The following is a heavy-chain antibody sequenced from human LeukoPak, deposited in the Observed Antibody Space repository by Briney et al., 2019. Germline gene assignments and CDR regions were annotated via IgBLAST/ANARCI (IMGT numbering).Heavy chain of an antibody. CDR1: GFTFSSYE. Sequence: PGGSLRLSCAASGFTFSSYEMNWVRQAPGKGLEWVSYISSSGSTIYYADSVKGRFTISRDNAKNSLYLQMNSLRAEDTAMYYCARPLMYYYGSETYYWFDRWGQGTLVTVSS. D-gene: IGHD3-10*01. CDR3: ARPLMYYYGSETYYWFDR. V-gene: IGHV3-48*03. CDR2: ISSSGSTI. J-gene: IGHJ5*02.